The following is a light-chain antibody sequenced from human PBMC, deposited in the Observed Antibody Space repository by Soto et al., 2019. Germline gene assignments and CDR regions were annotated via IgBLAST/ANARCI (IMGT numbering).Light chain of an antibody. Sequence: EIVLTQSPATLSLSPGERATLSCRASQSVSTYLAWYQQKPGQAPRLLIYDASNRATGIPARFSGSGSGTDFTLTISGLQPEDSATYYCQQSYSSSWTFGQGTKVEIK. CDR3: QQSYSSSWT. CDR1: QSVSTY. CDR2: DAS. J-gene: IGKJ1*01. V-gene: IGKV3-11*01.